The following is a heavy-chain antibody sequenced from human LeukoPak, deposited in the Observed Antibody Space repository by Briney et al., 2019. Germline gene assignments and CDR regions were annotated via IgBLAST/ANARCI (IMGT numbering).Heavy chain of an antibody. D-gene: IGHD3-10*01. CDR1: GYTFTSYD. CDR2: MNPNSGNT. Sequence: ASVKVSCEASGYTFTSYDINWVRQATGQGLEWMGWMNPNSGNTGYAQKFQGRVTITRNTPISTAYMELSSLRSEDTAVYYCARAPHTMVRGVIVPLFSFDYWGQGTLVTVSS. V-gene: IGHV1-8*03. CDR3: ARAPHTMVRGVIVPLFSFDY. J-gene: IGHJ4*02.